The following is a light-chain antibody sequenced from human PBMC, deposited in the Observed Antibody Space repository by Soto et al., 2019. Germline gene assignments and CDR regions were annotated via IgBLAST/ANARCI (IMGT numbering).Light chain of an antibody. V-gene: IGLV1-40*01. J-gene: IGLJ2*01. Sequence: QSVLTQPPSVYGAPGQRVTISCTGSSSNIGAGYDVHWYHQVPGTAPKRLIFGNINRPSGVPDRFSGSKSGTSASLAITGLQAEDEAEYDCQSYDSSLVVGGGSKVTVL. CDR2: GNI. CDR1: SSNIGAGYD. CDR3: QSYDSSLV.